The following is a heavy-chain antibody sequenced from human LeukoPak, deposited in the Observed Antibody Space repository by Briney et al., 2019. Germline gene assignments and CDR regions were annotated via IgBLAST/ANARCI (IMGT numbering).Heavy chain of an antibody. Sequence: PGGSLRLSCAASGFTFSSYAMHWVRQAPGKGLEWVAVISYDGSNRYYADSVKGRFTISRDNSKNTLYLQMNSLRAEDTAVYYCARGTWIAAAGTPFDYWGQGTLVTVSS. V-gene: IGHV3-30-3*01. J-gene: IGHJ4*02. CDR1: GFTFSSYA. D-gene: IGHD6-13*01. CDR2: ISYDGSNR. CDR3: ARGTWIAAAGTPFDY.